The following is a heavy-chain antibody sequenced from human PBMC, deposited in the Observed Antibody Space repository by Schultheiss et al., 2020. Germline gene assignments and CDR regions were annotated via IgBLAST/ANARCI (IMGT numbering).Heavy chain of an antibody. CDR2: IYYSGST. J-gene: IGHJ3*02. D-gene: IGHD2-15*01. CDR3: ARPSLYCSGGSCYGRWAFDI. V-gene: IGHV4-61*08. Sequence: SETLSLTCTVSGGSVSSSDYYWSWIRQHPGKGLEWIGYIYYSGSTYYNPSLKSRVTISVDSSKNQFSLKLSSVTAADTAVYYCARPSLYCSGGSCYGRWAFDIWGQGTMVTVAS. CDR1: GGSVSSSDYY.